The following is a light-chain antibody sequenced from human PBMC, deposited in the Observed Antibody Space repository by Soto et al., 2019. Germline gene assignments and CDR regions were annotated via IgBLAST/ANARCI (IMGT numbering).Light chain of an antibody. V-gene: IGKV3-20*01. CDR3: QQHQGYSPTRWS. J-gene: IGKJ1*01. Sequence: EIVLTQSPGTLSLSPGERATLSCRASRSLDGNYLAGYQQKPGEAHRLLIYGASTRATGIPDSFSGSGSGTDFTLTISRLEPEDSALYHCQQHQGYSPTRWSFGQGTKVEIK. CDR2: GAS. CDR1: RSLDGNY.